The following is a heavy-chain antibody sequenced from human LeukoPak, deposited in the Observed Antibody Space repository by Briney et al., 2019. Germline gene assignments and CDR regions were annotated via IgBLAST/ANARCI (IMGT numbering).Heavy chain of an antibody. V-gene: IGHV3-15*01. J-gene: IGHJ6*03. CDR1: GFTFSNAW. Sequence: PGGSLRLSCAASGFTFSNAWMSWVRQAPGKGLEWVGRIKSKTDGGTTDYAAPVKGRFTISRDDSRNTLSLQMNSLKTEDTAVYYCTTEGQLRRYYFYCMDVWGKGTTVTVSS. CDR2: IKSKTDGGTT. D-gene: IGHD2-2*01. CDR3: TTEGQLRRYYFYCMDV.